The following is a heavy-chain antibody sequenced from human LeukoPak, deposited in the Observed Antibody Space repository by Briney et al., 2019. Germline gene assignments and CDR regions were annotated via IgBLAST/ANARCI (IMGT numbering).Heavy chain of an antibody. CDR2: INSNSRTI. D-gene: IGHD1-26*01. V-gene: IGHV3-48*02. CDR3: ARDPTISGSYSDY. J-gene: IGHJ4*02. CDR1: GFTFSSYM. Sequence: PGGSLRLSCAASGFTFSSYMMNWVRQAPGKGLEWVSYINSNSRTIYYADSVKGRFTVSRDNAKNSLYLQMNSLRDEDKAVYYCARDPTISGSYSDYWGQGTLVTVSS.